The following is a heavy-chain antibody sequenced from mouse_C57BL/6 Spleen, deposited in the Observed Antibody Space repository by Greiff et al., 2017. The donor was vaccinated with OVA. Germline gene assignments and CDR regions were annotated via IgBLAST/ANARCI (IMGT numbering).Heavy chain of an antibody. CDR3: ARADYDYAYYAMDY. CDR1: GYSITSGYD. V-gene: IGHV3-1*01. D-gene: IGHD2-4*01. CDR2: ISYSGST. Sequence: EVKLVESGPGMVKPSQSLSLTCTVTGYSITSGYDWHWIRHFPGNKLEWMGYISYSGSTNYNPSLKSRISITHDTSKNHFFLKLNSVTTEDTATYYCARADYDYAYYAMDYWGQGTSVTVSS. J-gene: IGHJ4*01.